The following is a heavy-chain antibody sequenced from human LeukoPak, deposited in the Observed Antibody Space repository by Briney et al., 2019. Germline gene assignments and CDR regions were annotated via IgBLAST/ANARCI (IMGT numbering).Heavy chain of an antibody. V-gene: IGHV4-38-2*02. Sequence: SETLSLTCTVSGYSISSGYYWGWIRQPPGKGLEWIGSIYHSGSTYYNPSLKSRVTISVDTSKNQFSLKLSSVTAADTAVYYCARVHSRLVRIVGATLFDYWGQGTLVTVPS. CDR2: IYHSGST. CDR1: GYSISSGYY. CDR3: ARVHSRLVRIVGATLFDY. D-gene: IGHD1-26*01. J-gene: IGHJ4*01.